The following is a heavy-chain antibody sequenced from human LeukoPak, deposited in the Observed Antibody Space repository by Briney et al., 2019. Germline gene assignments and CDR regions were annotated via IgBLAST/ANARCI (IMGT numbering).Heavy chain of an antibody. J-gene: IGHJ4*02. CDR1: GYTFTGYY. V-gene: IGHV1-2*02. CDR3: ARDFSGWYGDYFDY. D-gene: IGHD6-19*01. Sequence: GASVKVSCKASGYTFTGYYMHWVRQAPGQGLEWMGWINPNSGGTNYAQKFQGRVTMTRDTSISTAYMELSRLRSDDTAVYYCARDFSGWYGDYFDYWGQGTLVTASS. CDR2: INPNSGGT.